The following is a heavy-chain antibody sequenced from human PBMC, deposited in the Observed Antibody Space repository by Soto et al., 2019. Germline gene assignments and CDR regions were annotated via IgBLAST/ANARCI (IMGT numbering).Heavy chain of an antibody. J-gene: IGHJ6*02. Sequence: SETLSLTCTVSGGSISSGDSYWSWIRQSPGKGLEWIGYIYYSGSTYYNPSLRSRVTISVDTSKNQFSLKLSSVTAADTAVYYCARELRHTMVRGVRAYYYYYGMDVWGQGTTVTVSS. CDR3: ARELRHTMVRGVRAYYYYYGMDV. CDR1: GGSISSGDSY. V-gene: IGHV4-30-4*01. D-gene: IGHD3-10*01. CDR2: IYYSGST.